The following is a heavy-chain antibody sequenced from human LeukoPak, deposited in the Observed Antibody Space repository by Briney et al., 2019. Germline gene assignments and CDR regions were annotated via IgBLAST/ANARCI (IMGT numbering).Heavy chain of an antibody. CDR2: IYPGESDA. CDR1: GYSFTNYW. J-gene: IGHJ3*02. Sequence: GESLKISCKGSGYSFTNYWIGWVRQMPGKGLEWMGIIYPGESDARYSPSFQGQVTISADKSISTAYLQWSSLKASDTAMYYCARRGYCSGGDCFSNVFDIWGQGTVVTVSS. V-gene: IGHV5-51*01. D-gene: IGHD2-15*01. CDR3: ARRGYCSGGDCFSNVFDI.